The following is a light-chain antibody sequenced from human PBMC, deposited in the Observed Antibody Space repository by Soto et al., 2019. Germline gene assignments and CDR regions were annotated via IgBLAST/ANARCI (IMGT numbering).Light chain of an antibody. Sequence: QSVLTQPASVSGSPGQSITISCTGTSSDVGSYNFVSWYQQLPGKAPKLMIYEVSNRPSGVSNRFSGYKSGNTASLTISGLQAEDEADYYCSSYTTTSNYVFGSGIK. V-gene: IGLV2-14*01. J-gene: IGLJ1*01. CDR1: SSDVGSYNF. CDR3: SSYTTTSNYV. CDR2: EVS.